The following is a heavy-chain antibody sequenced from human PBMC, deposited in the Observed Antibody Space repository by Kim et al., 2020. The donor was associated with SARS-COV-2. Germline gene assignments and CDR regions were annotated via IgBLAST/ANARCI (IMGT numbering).Heavy chain of an antibody. Sequence: ASVKVSCKASGYTFTGYYMHWVRQAPGQGLEWMGRINPNSGGTNYAQKFQGWVTMTRDTSISTAYMELSRLRSDDTAVYYCARDFVSVRLASAAYHLGYWVQGPLVTVSA. CDR2: INPNSGGT. CDR3: ARDFVSVRLASAAYHLGY. J-gene: IGHJ4*02. D-gene: IGHD6-13*01. CDR1: GYTFTGYY. V-gene: IGHV1-2*04.